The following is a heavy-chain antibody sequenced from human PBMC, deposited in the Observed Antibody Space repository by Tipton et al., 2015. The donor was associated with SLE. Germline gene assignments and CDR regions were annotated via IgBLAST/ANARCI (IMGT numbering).Heavy chain of an antibody. Sequence: TLSLTCAVSGFSISSGYYWGWIRQSPEKGLEWIGSISHSGNIYYNPSLKSRVSMSIDTPRNEVFLRLSSVTAADTAVYYCARHDYDDNGYYRHYFDYWGQGTLVTVSS. V-gene: IGHV4-38-2*01. CDR3: ARHDYDDNGYYRHYFDY. D-gene: IGHD3-22*01. CDR2: ISHSGNI. CDR1: GFSISSGYY. J-gene: IGHJ4*02.